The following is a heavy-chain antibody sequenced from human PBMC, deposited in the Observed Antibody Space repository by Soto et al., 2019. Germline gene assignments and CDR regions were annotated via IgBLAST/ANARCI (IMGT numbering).Heavy chain of an antibody. CDR2: IKSKKDGGAK. V-gene: IGHV3-15*01. CDR3: TADYYDASGYYGYFQY. J-gene: IGHJ1*01. D-gene: IGHD3-22*01. Sequence: VQLVNSGGGLVQPGGSLRLSCAASGFTFSSYGMNWVRQATGKGLEWVGRIKSKKDGGAKDFAAPVKGRFAISRDDSKDTLYLQMNSLRTEDTAVYFCTADYYDASGYYGYFQYWGQGTLLTVSS. CDR1: GFTFSSYG.